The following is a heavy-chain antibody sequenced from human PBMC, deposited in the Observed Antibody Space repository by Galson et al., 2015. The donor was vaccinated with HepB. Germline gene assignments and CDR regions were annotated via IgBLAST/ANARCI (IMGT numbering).Heavy chain of an antibody. Sequence: SLRLSCAASGFTFSSYWMSWVRQAPGKGLEWVANIKQDGSEKYYVDSVKGRFTISRDNAKNSLYLQMNSLRAEDTAVYYCARDQAAAVLWWMDVWGQGTTVTVSS. CDR2: IKQDGSEK. D-gene: IGHD6-13*01. V-gene: IGHV3-7*03. CDR3: ARDQAAAVLWWMDV. J-gene: IGHJ6*02. CDR1: GFTFSSYW.